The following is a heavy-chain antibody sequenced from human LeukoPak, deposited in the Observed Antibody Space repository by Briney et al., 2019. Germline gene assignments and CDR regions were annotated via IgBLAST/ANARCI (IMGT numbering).Heavy chain of an antibody. Sequence: SETLSLTCAVYGGSFSGYYWSWIRQPPGKGLEWIGEINHSGSTNYNPSLKSRVTISVDTSKNQFSLKLSSVTAADTAVYYCARGDNYYHSREFDYWGQGTLVTVSS. CDR3: ARGDNYYHSREFDY. J-gene: IGHJ4*02. V-gene: IGHV4-34*01. CDR1: GGSFSGYY. CDR2: INHSGST. D-gene: IGHD3-22*01.